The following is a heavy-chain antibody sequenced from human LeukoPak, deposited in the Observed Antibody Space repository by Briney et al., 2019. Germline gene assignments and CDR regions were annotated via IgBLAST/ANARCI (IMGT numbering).Heavy chain of an antibody. Sequence: PGGFLRLSCAASGFTFSSYAMSWVRQAPGKGLEWVSAISGSGGSTYYADSVKGRFTISRDNSKNTLYLQMNSLRAEDTAVYYCAKDREMATIIPVDAFDIWGQGTMVTVSS. CDR2: ISGSGGST. V-gene: IGHV3-23*01. CDR3: AKDREMATIIPVDAFDI. J-gene: IGHJ3*02. CDR1: GFTFSSYA. D-gene: IGHD5-24*01.